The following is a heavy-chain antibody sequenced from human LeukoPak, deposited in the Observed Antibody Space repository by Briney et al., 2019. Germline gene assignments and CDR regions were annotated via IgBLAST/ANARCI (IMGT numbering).Heavy chain of an antibody. D-gene: IGHD5-18*01. CDR2: INWNGGST. J-gene: IGHJ4*02. CDR3: ARDGQLWLHFDY. Sequence: PGGSLRLSCAASGFTFSSYEMNWVRHAPGKGLEWVSGINWNGGSTGYADSVKGRFTISRDNAKNSLYLQMNSLRAEDTALYYCARDGQLWLHFDYWGQGTLVTVSS. CDR1: GFTFSSYE. V-gene: IGHV3-20*04.